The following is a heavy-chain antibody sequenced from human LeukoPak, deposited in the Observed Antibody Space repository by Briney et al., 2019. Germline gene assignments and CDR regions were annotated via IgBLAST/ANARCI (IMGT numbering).Heavy chain of an antibody. CDR1: GFTFGNYW. CDR2: MKQDGSEK. V-gene: IGHV3-7*01. CDR3: ARIYCISTICYRHFDY. J-gene: IGHJ4*02. Sequence: GGSLRLSCTASGFTFGNYWMTWVRQAPGKGLEWVANMKQDGSEKYYVDSVKGRFTISRDNAKNSLYLQMNSLRAEDTAVYYCARIYCISTICYRHFDYWGQGTLVTVSA. D-gene: IGHD2-2*01.